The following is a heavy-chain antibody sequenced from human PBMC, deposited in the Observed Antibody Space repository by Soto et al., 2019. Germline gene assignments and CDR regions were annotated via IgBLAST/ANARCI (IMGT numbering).Heavy chain of an antibody. J-gene: IGHJ4*02. CDR2: ISAYDGDT. CDR3: ASSSSGSPDS. V-gene: IGHV1-18*01. D-gene: IGHD6-6*01. Sequence: QIQLVQSGAEVKQPGASVKVSCKASGYTFKTYGISWVPQAPGQGLEWMGWISAYDGDTNHAQTLQGRVSMTTDISTSTAYMELTSLTSDDTAVYYCASSSSGSPDSWGQGTLVTVSS. CDR1: GYTFKTYG.